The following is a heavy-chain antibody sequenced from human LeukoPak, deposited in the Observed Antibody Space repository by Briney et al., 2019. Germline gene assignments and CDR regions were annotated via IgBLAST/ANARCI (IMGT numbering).Heavy chain of an antibody. CDR1: GFTVSSNY. CDR3: ARSGGYCSSTSCPFDAFDI. CDR2: IYSGGST. J-gene: IGHJ3*02. Sequence: PGGSLRLSCAASGFTVSSNYMSWVRQAPGKGLEWVSVIYSGGSTYYADSVKGRFTISRDNSKNTLYLQMNSLRAEDTAVYYCARSGGYCSSTSCPFDAFDIWGQGTMVTVSS. D-gene: IGHD2-2*03. V-gene: IGHV3-53*01.